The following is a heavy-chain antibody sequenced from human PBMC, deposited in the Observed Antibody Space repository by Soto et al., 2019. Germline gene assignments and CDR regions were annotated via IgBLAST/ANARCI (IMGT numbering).Heavy chain of an antibody. CDR1: GGSFSGYY. D-gene: IGHD6-19*01. J-gene: IGHJ4*02. CDR3: ARKRSGAFDY. V-gene: IGHV4-34*01. CDR2: INHSGST. Sequence: SETLSLTCAVYGGSFSGYYWSWIRQPPGKGLEWIGEINHSGSTNYNPSLKSRVTISVDTSKNQFSLQLNSVTPEDTAVYYCARKRSGAFDYWGQGTLVTGSS.